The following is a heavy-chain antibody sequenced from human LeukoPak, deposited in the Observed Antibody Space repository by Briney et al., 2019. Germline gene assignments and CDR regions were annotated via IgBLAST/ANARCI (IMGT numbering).Heavy chain of an antibody. CDR2: IYSGGTT. J-gene: IGHJ6*03. V-gene: IGHV3-53*01. CDR1: GFTVSTDY. Sequence: GGSLRLSCAASGFTVSTDYMSWVRQAPGKGLEWGSIIYSGGTTYYADSVKGRFTISRDDSKNTLYLQMNSLRAEDTAVYYCARGLGSGTYTDYYMDVWGKGTTVTVSS. D-gene: IGHD3-10*01. CDR3: ARGLGSGTYTDYYMDV.